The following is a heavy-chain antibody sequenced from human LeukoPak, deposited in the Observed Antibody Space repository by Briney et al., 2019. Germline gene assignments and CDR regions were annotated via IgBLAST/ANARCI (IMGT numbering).Heavy chain of an antibody. CDR2: ISGSGAST. Sequence: QPAGSLRLSCLTSGFTLSTNAMSWVRQAPGKGLEWISGISGSGASTYYADSVKGRFTNSRDDSRNTPYLQMNSLRGDDTAVYYCAKDVGKWESLHFFDYWGQGTLVTVSS. J-gene: IGHJ4*02. D-gene: IGHD1-26*01. CDR3: AKDVGKWESLHFFDY. CDR1: GFTLSTNA. V-gene: IGHV3-23*01.